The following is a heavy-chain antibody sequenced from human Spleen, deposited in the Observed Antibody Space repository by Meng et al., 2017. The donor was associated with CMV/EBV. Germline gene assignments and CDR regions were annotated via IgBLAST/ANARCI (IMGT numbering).Heavy chain of an antibody. CDR2: IHHSGSA. CDR3: ARETAAVSYNWFDP. J-gene: IGHJ5*02. Sequence: QVQLQESGPGLVEPSQTLSLTCTVSGGSMSSGNYYWSWIRQPPGKGLEWIGYIHHSGSAYYNPSLKSRVSISVDTSKNQFSLNLNSMTAADTAVYYCARETAAVSYNWFDPWGQGTLVTVSS. V-gene: IGHV4-30-4*01. CDR1: GGSMSSGNYY. D-gene: IGHD6-13*01.